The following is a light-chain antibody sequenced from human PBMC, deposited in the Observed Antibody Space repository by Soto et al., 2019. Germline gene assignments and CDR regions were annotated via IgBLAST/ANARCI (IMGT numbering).Light chain of an antibody. V-gene: IGKV1D-12*01. CDR1: QGISNW. CDR2: AAS. J-gene: IGKJ1*01. CDR3: QQGNSTPRT. Sequence: DIQMTQSPSSVSASVGDRVSITCRASQGISNWLAWYQQKPGRAPKLLIYAASSLQSGVSSRFSGSGSGTDFTLNISSLQPEDFETYYCQQGNSTPRTFGQGTKVDIK.